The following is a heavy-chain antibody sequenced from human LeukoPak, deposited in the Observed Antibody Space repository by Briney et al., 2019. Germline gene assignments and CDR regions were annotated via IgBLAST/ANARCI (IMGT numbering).Heavy chain of an antibody. CDR3: AILVYDSSAPDFDY. CDR1: GFTFSSYW. J-gene: IGHJ4*02. D-gene: IGHD3-22*01. V-gene: IGHV3-74*01. Sequence: PGGSLRLSCAASGFTFSSYWMHWVRQAPGKGLVWVSRINSDGSSTSYADSVKGRFTISRDNAKNTLYLQMNSLRAEDTAVYYCAILVYDSSAPDFDYWGQGTLVTVSS. CDR2: INSDGSST.